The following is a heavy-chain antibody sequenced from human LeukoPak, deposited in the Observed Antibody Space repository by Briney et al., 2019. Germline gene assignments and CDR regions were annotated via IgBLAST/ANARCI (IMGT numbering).Heavy chain of an antibody. Sequence: GESLKISCQGSGYSFTSYWIGWVRQMPGKGLEWMGIIYPGDSDTRYSPSFQGQVTISADKSISTAYLQWSSLKASDTAMYYCARQAMVRGVIYWFDPWDQGTLVTVSS. CDR2: IYPGDSDT. CDR1: GYSFTSYW. J-gene: IGHJ5*02. D-gene: IGHD3-10*01. CDR3: ARQAMVRGVIYWFDP. V-gene: IGHV5-51*01.